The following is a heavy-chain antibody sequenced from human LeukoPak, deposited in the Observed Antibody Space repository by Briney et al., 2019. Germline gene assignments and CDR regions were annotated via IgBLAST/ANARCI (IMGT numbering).Heavy chain of an antibody. CDR1: GCTFSSYT. J-gene: IGHJ4*02. V-gene: IGHV1-69*05. D-gene: IGHD6-19*01. Sequence: ASVKLSCKASGCTFSSYTISWVRQAPGQGLEWMGRIIAIFGTTNYAQKFKGRVAITTDESTSTGYIELSSLRSEDTAVYYCARAVAGTEVDFFDSLGGRTPVTVSS. CDR2: IIAIFGTT. CDR3: ARAVAGTEVDFFDS.